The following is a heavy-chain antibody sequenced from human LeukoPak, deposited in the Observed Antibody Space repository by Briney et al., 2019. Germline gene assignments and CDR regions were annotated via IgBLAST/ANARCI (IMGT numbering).Heavy chain of an antibody. CDR2: INHSGST. Sequence: SETLSLTCAVYSGSFSGYYWSWIRQPPGKGLEWIGEINHSGSTNYNPSLKSRLTISVDTSKNQFSLKLSSVTAADTAVYYCADHIAAAGHHYFDYWGQGTLVTVSS. J-gene: IGHJ4*02. V-gene: IGHV4-34*01. D-gene: IGHD6-13*01. CDR1: SGSFSGYY. CDR3: ADHIAAAGHHYFDY.